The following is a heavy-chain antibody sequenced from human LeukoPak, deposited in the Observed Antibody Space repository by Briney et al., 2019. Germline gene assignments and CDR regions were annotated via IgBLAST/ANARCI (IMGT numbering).Heavy chain of an antibody. CDR3: AKPFGFLEWLYGGYFDS. CDR1: GFTFSSYA. D-gene: IGHD3-3*01. V-gene: IGHV3-23*01. J-gene: IGHJ4*02. Sequence: GGSLRLSCAASGFTFSSYAMHWVRQAPGKGLEWVSAVSSDGVNTYYTESLKGRFTISRDNSKNTVYLQMHSLTVDDTAVYYCAKPFGFLEWLYGGYFDSWGQGTLVTVSS. CDR2: VSSDGVNT.